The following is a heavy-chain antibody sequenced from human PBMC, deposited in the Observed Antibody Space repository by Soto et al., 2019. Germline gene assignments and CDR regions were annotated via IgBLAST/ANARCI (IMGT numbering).Heavy chain of an antibody. CDR2: INHRGST. CDR1: GESFIGYY. Sequence: QVHLQQWGAGLLKPSETLSLTCAVYGESFIGYYWTWIRQPPGKGLEWIGEINHRGSTNYNPSLKSRVSISIDTSKNQFSLKLTSVTAAATSVYYCARTDIVTTNWFDPWGQGTLVTVS. CDR3: ARTDIVTTNWFDP. D-gene: IGHD5-12*01. V-gene: IGHV4-34*02. J-gene: IGHJ5*02.